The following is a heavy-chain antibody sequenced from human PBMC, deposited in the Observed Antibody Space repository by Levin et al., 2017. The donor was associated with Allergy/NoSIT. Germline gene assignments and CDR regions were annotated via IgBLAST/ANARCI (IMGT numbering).Heavy chain of an antibody. Sequence: GGSLRLSCAASGFTFSSYAMHWVRQAPGKGLEWVAVISYDGSNKYYADSVKGRFTISRDNSKNTLYLQMNSLRAEDTAVYYCARDHRRNYYYYGMDVWGQGTTVTVSS. J-gene: IGHJ6*02. V-gene: IGHV3-30-3*01. CDR2: ISYDGSNK. CDR1: GFTFSSYA. CDR3: ARDHRRNYYYYGMDV.